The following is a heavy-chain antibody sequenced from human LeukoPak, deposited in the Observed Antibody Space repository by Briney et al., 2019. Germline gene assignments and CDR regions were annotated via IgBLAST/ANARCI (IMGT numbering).Heavy chain of an antibody. D-gene: IGHD6-6*01. V-gene: IGHV3-7*01. CDR1: GFTFSSYW. Sequence: GGSLRLSCAASGFTFSSYWMSWVRQAPGKGLEWVANIKQDGSEKYYVDSVKGRFTISRDNAKNSLYLQMNSLRAEDTAVYYCARVGSSPGGYYYYYYYMDVWGKGTTVTVSS. J-gene: IGHJ6*03. CDR2: IKQDGSEK. CDR3: ARVGSSPGGYYYYYYYMDV.